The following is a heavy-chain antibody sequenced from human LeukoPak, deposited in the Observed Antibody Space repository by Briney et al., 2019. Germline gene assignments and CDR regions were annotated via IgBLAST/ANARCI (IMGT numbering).Heavy chain of an antibody. D-gene: IGHD5-12*01. J-gene: IGHJ6*02. CDR2: IYYSGST. Sequence: SETLSLTCTVSGGSISSYYWSWIRQPPGKGLEWIGYIYYSGSTNYNPSLKSRVTISVDTSKNQFSLKLSSVTAADTAVYYCARGGRLATYYYGMDVWGQGTTVTVSS. V-gene: IGHV4-59*01. CDR1: GGSISSYY. CDR3: ARGGRLATYYYGMDV.